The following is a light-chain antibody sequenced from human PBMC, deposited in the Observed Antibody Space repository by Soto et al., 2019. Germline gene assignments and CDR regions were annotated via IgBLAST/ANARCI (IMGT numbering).Light chain of an antibody. CDR1: SSVVGGYNY. CDR3: SSYTSSSTRVV. Sequence: QSALTQPASVSGSPGQSITISCTGTSSVVGGYNYVSWYQQHPGKAPKLMIYDVSHRPSGVSNRFSGSKSGNTASLTISGLQSEDEADYYCSSYTSSSTRVVFGGGTKLTVL. CDR2: DVS. J-gene: IGLJ2*01. V-gene: IGLV2-14*01.